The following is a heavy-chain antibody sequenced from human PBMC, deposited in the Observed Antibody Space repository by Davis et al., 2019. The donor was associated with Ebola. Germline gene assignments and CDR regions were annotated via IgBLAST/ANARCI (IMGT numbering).Heavy chain of an antibody. CDR1: GGSISSGGYY. Sequence: PSETLSLTCTVSGGSISSGGYYWSWIRQHPGKGLEWIGYIYYSGSTYYNPSLKSRVTISVDTSKNQFSLKLSSVTAADTAVYYCARGSGYYDSSGYYGAFDIWGQGTMVTVSS. D-gene: IGHD3-22*01. J-gene: IGHJ3*02. CDR3: ARGSGYYDSSGYYGAFDI. CDR2: IYYSGST. V-gene: IGHV4-31*03.